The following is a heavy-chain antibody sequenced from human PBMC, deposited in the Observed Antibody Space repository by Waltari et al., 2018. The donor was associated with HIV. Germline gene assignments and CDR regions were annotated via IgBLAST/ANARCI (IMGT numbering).Heavy chain of an antibody. CDR1: GFTFSNAW. D-gene: IGHD2-15*01. V-gene: IGHV3-15*01. Sequence: EVQLVESGGGLVKPGGSLRLSCAASGFTFSNAWMSWVRQAPGKGLGWGGRIKSKTDGGTTDYAAPVKGRFTISRDESKNTLYLQMNSLKTEDTAVYYCTTGPRAAADYWGQGTLVTVSS. CDR2: IKSKTDGGTT. CDR3: TTGPRAAADY. J-gene: IGHJ4*02.